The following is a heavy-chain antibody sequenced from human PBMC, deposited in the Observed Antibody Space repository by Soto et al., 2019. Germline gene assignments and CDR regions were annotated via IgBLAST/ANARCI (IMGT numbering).Heavy chain of an antibody. CDR1: GFTFTSSA. D-gene: IGHD1-26*01. Sequence: GASVKVSCKASGFTFTSSAVQWVRQARGQRLEWIGWIVVGSGNTNYAQKFQERVTITRDMSTSTAYMELSSLRSEDTAVYYCAAVSPVGATSSYNWFDPWGQETLVTVSS. CDR2: IVVGSGNT. CDR3: AAVSPVGATSSYNWFDP. V-gene: IGHV1-58*01. J-gene: IGHJ5*02.